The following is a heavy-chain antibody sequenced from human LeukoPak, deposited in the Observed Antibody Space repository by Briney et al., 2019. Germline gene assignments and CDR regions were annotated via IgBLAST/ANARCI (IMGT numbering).Heavy chain of an antibody. CDR2: IHYSGSA. CDR1: GGSVSSGSYY. Sequence: SEALSLTCTVSGGSVSSGSYYWSWIRQPPGRGLEWIAYIHYSGSAAYNPSLKSRVTISRDMSTNQFSLKMTSVTAADTAVYFCARDMGAPDYGSYSVDYWGQGTLVTVSS. CDR3: ARDMGAPDYGSYSVDY. J-gene: IGHJ4*02. V-gene: IGHV4-61*01. D-gene: IGHD4-23*01.